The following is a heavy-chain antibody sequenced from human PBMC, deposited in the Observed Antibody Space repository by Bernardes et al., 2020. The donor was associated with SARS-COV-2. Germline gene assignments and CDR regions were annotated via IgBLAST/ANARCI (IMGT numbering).Heavy chain of an antibody. Sequence: SVKVSCKASGYTFTSYDINWVRQATGQGLEWMGWMNPNSGNTGFAQKFQGRVTMTWSTSISTAYMELSSLRSEDTAVYYCARGVSEYTNYYFDSWGQGTLVTVSS. CDR3: ARGVSEYTNYYFDS. CDR1: GYTFTSYD. J-gene: IGHJ4*02. CDR2: MNPNSGNT. V-gene: IGHV1-8*01. D-gene: IGHD4-4*01.